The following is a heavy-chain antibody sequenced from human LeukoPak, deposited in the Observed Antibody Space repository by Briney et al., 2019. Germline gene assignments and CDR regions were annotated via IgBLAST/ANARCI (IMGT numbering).Heavy chain of an antibody. CDR3: AKVRGSYDY. CDR2: SSGSGGST. CDR1: GFTFSSYW. V-gene: IGHV3-23*01. Sequence: GGSLRLSCAAHGFTFSSYWMSLVRQAPGKGLEWVSASSGSGGSTYYADSVKGRFTISRDNSKNTLYLQMNSLRAEDTAVYYCAKVRGSYDYWGQGTLVTVSS. D-gene: IGHD1-26*01. J-gene: IGHJ4*02.